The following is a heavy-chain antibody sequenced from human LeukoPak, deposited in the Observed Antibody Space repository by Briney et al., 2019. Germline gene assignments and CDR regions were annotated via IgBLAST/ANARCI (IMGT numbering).Heavy chain of an antibody. D-gene: IGHD2-21*01. CDR2: ISSSGSTI. CDR3: ARGSAVVRARQGNDY. V-gene: IGHV3-11*01. J-gene: IGHJ4*02. Sequence: PGGSLRLSCAASGFTFSDYYMSWIRQAPGKGLEWVSYISSSGSTIYYADSVKGRFTISRDNAKNSLYLQMNSLRAEDTAVYSCARGSAVVRARQGNDYWGQGTLVTVSS. CDR1: GFTFSDYY.